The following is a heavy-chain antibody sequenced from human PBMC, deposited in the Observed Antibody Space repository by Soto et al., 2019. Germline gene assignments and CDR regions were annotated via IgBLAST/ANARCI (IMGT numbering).Heavy chain of an antibody. CDR2: IRSKTYGGTT. V-gene: IGHV3-49*04. CDR3: TRASLTYMIIDHYAMAV. CDR1: GFTFDDQT. Sequence: PGGSLRLSCRTSGFTFDDQTMSWVRQAPGKGLEWVGFIRSKTYGGTTEYAASVKGRFTISRDDSKTIAYLRMNSLKTEDTAMYYCTRASLTYMIIDHYAMAVWGQGTTVTVSS. D-gene: IGHD3-22*01. J-gene: IGHJ6*02.